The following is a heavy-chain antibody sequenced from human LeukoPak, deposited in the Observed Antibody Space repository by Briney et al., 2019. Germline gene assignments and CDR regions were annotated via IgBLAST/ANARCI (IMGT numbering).Heavy chain of an antibody. CDR3: AKDRKQLVLLYYFDY. D-gene: IGHD6-13*01. CDR2: ISGSGGST. CDR1: GFTFSSYA. J-gene: IGHJ4*02. Sequence: GGSLRLSCAASGFTFSSYAMSWVRQAPGKGLEWVSAISGSGGSTYYADSVKGRFTISRDNSKNTLYLQMNSLRAEDTAVYYCAKDRKQLVLLYYFDYWGQGTLVTVSS. V-gene: IGHV3-23*01.